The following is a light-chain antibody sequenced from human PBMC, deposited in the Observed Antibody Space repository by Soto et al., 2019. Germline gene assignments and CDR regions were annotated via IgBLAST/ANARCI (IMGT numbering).Light chain of an antibody. V-gene: IGLV4-69*02. CDR1: SGHSSYA. CDR2: RGDAI. J-gene: IGLJ2*01. Sequence: QLVLTQSPSAPASLGASVKLTCTLSSGHSSYAIAWHQQQPEKDSRGDAIPGGDAIPDRFSGSTSGAERYLTISSLQSEDGADYHCLTWGTGIRVVGGGTKLTVL. CDR3: LTWGTGIRV.